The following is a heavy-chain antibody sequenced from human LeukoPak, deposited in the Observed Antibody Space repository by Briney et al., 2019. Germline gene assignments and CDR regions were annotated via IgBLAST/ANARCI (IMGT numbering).Heavy chain of an antibody. D-gene: IGHD1-26*01. CDR1: GFTFRNFW. CDR3: ARDGPSAVALWELLDY. V-gene: IGHV3-74*01. J-gene: IGHJ4*02. CDR2: IHKDGTKT. Sequence: GGSLRLSCAASGFTFRNFWLQWGRQDPGKGLAWVSRIHKDGTKTWYADSVNGRFTISRDHAKNTLFLQMESLRVEDTAVYYCARDGPSAVALWELLDYWGQGTLVRVSS.